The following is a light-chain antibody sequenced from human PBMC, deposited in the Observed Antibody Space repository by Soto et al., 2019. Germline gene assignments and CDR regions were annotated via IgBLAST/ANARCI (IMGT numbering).Light chain of an antibody. V-gene: IGKV3-20*01. CDR2: CAS. CDR1: QSVSSSY. Sequence: EIVLTQSPGTLSLSPGERATLSCRASQSVSSSYLAWYQQKPGQAPRLLIYCASSRATGIPDRFSGSGSGTDFTLTISRLEPEDFAVYYCKQYCSSPRTFGQGTKVEI. J-gene: IGKJ1*01. CDR3: KQYCSSPRT.